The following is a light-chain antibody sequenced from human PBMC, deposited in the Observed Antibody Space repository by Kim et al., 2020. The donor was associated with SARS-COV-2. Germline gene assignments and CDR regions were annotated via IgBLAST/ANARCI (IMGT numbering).Light chain of an antibody. J-gene: IGKJ2*01. CDR1: QSIGTW. CDR2: DAS. CDR3: QHYKKLSPEYT. Sequence: GGGVIITCRASQSIGTWLAWYQQRPGKAPKLLIYDASTLETGVPSRFSGRGSGTDFTLTISSLQPDDSATYYCQHYKKLSPEYTFGQGT. V-gene: IGKV1-5*01.